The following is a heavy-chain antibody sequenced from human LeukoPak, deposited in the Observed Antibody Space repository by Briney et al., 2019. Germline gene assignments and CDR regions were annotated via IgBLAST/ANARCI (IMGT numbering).Heavy chain of an antibody. D-gene: IGHD6-13*01. CDR1: GYTLTELS. V-gene: IGHV1-24*01. CDR2: FDPEDGET. Sequence: ASVKVSCKVSGYTLTELSMHWVRLAPGKGLEWMGGFDPEDGETIYAQKFQGRVTMTEDTSTDTAYMELSSLRSEDTAVYYCATYLLAAAGDADYWGQGTLVTVSS. CDR3: ATYLLAAAGDADY. J-gene: IGHJ4*02.